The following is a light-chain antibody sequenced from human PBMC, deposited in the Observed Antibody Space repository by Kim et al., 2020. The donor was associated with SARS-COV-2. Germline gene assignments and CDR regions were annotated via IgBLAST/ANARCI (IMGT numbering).Light chain of an antibody. Sequence: QSALTQAPSASGTPGQRVTISCSGSNSNIGNNFVFWYQQLPETAPKLLIYRNDQRPSGVPDRISGSKSGTSASLAISGLRSEDEADYYCASWDDSLSGQVFGGGTQLTVL. CDR2: RND. J-gene: IGLJ3*02. V-gene: IGLV1-47*01. CDR1: NSNIGNNF. CDR3: ASWDDSLSGQV.